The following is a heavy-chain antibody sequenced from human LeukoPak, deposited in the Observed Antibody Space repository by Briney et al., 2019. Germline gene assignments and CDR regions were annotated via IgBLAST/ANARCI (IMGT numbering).Heavy chain of an antibody. Sequence: PGGSLRLSCAASGFTFSSYAMHWVRQAPGKGLEYVSAISSNGGSTYYANSVKGRFTISRDNSKNTLYLQMNSLRAEDTAVYYCAKSGYNRFDYWGQGTLVTVSS. D-gene: IGHD5-24*01. V-gene: IGHV3-64*01. J-gene: IGHJ4*02. CDR1: GFTFSSYA. CDR3: AKSGYNRFDY. CDR2: ISSNGGST.